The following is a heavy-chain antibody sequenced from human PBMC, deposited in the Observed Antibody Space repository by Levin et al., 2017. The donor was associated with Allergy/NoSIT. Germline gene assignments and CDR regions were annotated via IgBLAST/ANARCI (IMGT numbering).Heavy chain of an antibody. Sequence: GGSLRLSCAASGFTFSSSAVHWVRQAPGKGLEWVAVISYIGSNYYYADSVKGRFTISRDNAKNTVYLQMNSLRVEDTAVYYCARGFDFWNPGDDWGQGTLVTVSS. CDR1: GFTFSSSA. D-gene: IGHD3-3*01. V-gene: IGHV3-30-3*01. J-gene: IGHJ4*02. CDR3: ARGFDFWNPGDD. CDR2: ISYIGSNY.